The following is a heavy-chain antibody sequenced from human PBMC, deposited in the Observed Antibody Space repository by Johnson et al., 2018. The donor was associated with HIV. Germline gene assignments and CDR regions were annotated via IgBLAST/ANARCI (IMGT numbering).Heavy chain of an antibody. CDR3: ARDAKVGYGDAFDI. CDR1: GFTFDDYA. J-gene: IGHJ3*02. Sequence: VQLVESGGGVVQPGASLRLSCAASGFTFDDYAMHWVRQAPGKGLEWVSGISWNGGSIGYADSVKGRFTISRDNSKNTLYLQMNSLRAEDTAVYYCARDAKVGYGDAFDIWGHGTMVTVSS. V-gene: IGHV3-9*01. D-gene: IGHD5-12*01. CDR2: ISWNGGSI.